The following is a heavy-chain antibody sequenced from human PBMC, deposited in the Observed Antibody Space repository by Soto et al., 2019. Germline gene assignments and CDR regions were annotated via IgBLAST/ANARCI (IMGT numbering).Heavy chain of an antibody. CDR2: IRSKTNSDAT. Sequence: EVQLVESGGGLVQPGGSLKLSCVASGFTCSGSAMHWVRQASGKGLEWVGRIRSKTNSDATAYGASVKGRFTISRDDSKNTAYLQMNSLKTEDTAVYYCVRYCSGGSCPDAFDIWGQGTMVTVSS. D-gene: IGHD2-15*01. V-gene: IGHV3-73*02. J-gene: IGHJ3*02. CDR3: VRYCSGGSCPDAFDI. CDR1: GFTCSGSA.